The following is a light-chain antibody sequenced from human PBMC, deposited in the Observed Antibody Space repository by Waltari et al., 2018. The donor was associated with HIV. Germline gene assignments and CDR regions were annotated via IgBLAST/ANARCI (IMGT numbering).Light chain of an antibody. J-gene: IGKJ1*01. CDR2: AAS. CDR3: QQYNDWPRT. Sequence: EIVMTQSPATLSVSPGERATLSCRASQSVSSNLAWYQQNPGQAPRLLIFAASTRATGIPARFSGSGSGTEFTLTISSLQSEDFALYYCQQYNDWPRTFGQGTKVEIK. V-gene: IGKV3D-15*01. CDR1: QSVSSN.